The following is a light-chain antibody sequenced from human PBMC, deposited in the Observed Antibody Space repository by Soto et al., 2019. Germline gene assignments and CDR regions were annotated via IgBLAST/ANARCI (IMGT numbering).Light chain of an antibody. J-gene: IGKJ2*01. CDR3: LQSYSIPYT. V-gene: IGKV1-12*01. CDR1: EDISTW. CDR2: AAS. Sequence: DIQMTQPPSSVSASVGDRVTITCRSSEDISTWLAWYQQKPGKAPKLLINAASSLQSGVPLRFSGGGSGTDFTLTISYLQPEDVATYYCLQSYSIPYTFGQGTKV.